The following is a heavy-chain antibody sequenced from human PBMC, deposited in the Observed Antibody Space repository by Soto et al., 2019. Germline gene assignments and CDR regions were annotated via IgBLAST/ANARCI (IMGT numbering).Heavy chain of an antibody. CDR1: GYTFTSYG. Sequence: ASVKVSCKASGYTFTSYGTNWVRQAPGQGLEWMGWISASTGNTNYAESVQGRVTLTTDISTSTAYMELRSLTSNDTAVYYCARSPRVIVAAKGTLDYWGQGTPVTVSS. J-gene: IGHJ4*02. CDR2: ISASTGNT. CDR3: ARSPRVIVAAKGTLDY. D-gene: IGHD5-12*01. V-gene: IGHV1-18*04.